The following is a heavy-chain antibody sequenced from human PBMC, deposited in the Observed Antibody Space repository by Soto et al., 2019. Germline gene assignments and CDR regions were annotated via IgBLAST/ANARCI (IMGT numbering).Heavy chain of an antibody. CDR2: ISGSGDST. CDR3: AKGGQFLSFDY. V-gene: IGHV3-23*01. CDR1: EFTFRNYA. Sequence: GSLRLSCEASEFTFRNYAMSWVRQAPGKGLEWVSSISGSGDSTYYADSVKGRFTISRDNSKNTLYLQMNSLRAEDTAVYYCAKGGQFLSFDYWGQGTPVTVSS. D-gene: IGHD4-4*01. J-gene: IGHJ4*02.